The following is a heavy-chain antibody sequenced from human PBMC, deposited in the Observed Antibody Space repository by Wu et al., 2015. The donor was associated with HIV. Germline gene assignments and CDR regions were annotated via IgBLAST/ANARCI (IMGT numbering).Heavy chain of an antibody. D-gene: IGHD6-13*01. J-gene: IGHJ4*02. V-gene: IGHV1-46*01. Sequence: QVQLVQSGTEVQKPGASVKVSCKASGYIFTNYYIHWVRQAPGQGIEWMGIINPSGGGTIYAQRFQGRVTMTRDTSTSTVVLNLSNLRSEDTAVYYCARDHIAAAGTSGYWGQGTLVTVSS. CDR2: INPSGGGT. CDR1: GYIFTNYY. CDR3: ARDHIAAAGTSGY.